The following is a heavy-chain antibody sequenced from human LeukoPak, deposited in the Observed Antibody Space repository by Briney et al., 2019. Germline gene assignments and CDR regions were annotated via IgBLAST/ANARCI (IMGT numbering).Heavy chain of an antibody. J-gene: IGHJ6*03. V-gene: IGHV4-59*08. Sequence: SETLSLTCTGSGCSISRHYWSWIRQPPGKGLEWIAYIYYSGSTNYNPFLKSRVTISVDTSKNQLSLQLSSVTAADTAVYYCARHGVAVACSSLYYYMDVWGKGTTVTVSS. CDR1: GCSISRHY. CDR3: ARHGVAVACSSLYYYMDV. CDR2: IYYSGST. D-gene: IGHD6-19*01.